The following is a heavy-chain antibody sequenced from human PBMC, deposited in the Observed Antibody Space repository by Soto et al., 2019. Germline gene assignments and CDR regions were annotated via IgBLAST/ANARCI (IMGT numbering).Heavy chain of an antibody. J-gene: IGHJ4*02. CDR1: GGSMNSYY. V-gene: IGHV4-59*01. CDR3: ARGVRGYSYPFDC. CDR2: ISYSGST. D-gene: IGHD5-18*01. Sequence: SETLSLTCTVSGGSMNSYYWSWIRQPPGKGLEWIGYISYSGSTNYNPSVKSRVTISVDTSKNQFALNLKPVTAADTAVYYCARGVRGYSYPFDCWGQGTLVTVSS.